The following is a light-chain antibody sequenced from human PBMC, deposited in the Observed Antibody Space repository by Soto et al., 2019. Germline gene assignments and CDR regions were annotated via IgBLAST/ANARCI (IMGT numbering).Light chain of an antibody. J-gene: IGLJ1*01. CDR3: SAYTTSIALYV. V-gene: IGLV2-14*03. CDR1: SSDVAEYKY. Sequence: QSVLTQPASVSGSPGKSITISCTETSSDVAEYKYVSWYQQHPGRAPKLIIYDVSNRPSGVSNRFSGSKSGSTASLTISGLQAEDDADYYCSAYTTSIALYVFGAGTKLTVL. CDR2: DVS.